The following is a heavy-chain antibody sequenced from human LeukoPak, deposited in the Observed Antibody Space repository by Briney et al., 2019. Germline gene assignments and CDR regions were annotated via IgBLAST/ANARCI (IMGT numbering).Heavy chain of an antibody. CDR2: ISGSGGST. Sequence: GGSLRLSCAASGFTFSSYAMSWVRQAPGKGLEWVSAISGSGGSTYYADSVKGRFTISRDNSKNTLYLQMNSLRAEDTAVYYCFNFYRLYFISGMDVWGQGTTVTVSS. J-gene: IGHJ6*02. CDR1: GFTFSSYA. D-gene: IGHD2/OR15-2a*01. V-gene: IGHV3-23*01. CDR3: FNFYRLYFISGMDV.